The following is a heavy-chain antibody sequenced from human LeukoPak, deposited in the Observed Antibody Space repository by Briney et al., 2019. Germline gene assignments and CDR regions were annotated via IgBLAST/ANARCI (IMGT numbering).Heavy chain of an antibody. Sequence: GGSLRLSCAASGFTFSSYSMNWVRQAPGKGLEWVSSISSSSSYIYYADSVKGRFTISRDNAKNSLYLQMNSLRAEDTAVYYCASGMVRGVIMADYWGRGTLVTVSS. CDR1: GFTFSSYS. CDR3: ASGMVRGVIMADY. D-gene: IGHD3-10*01. J-gene: IGHJ4*02. CDR2: ISSSSSYI. V-gene: IGHV3-21*01.